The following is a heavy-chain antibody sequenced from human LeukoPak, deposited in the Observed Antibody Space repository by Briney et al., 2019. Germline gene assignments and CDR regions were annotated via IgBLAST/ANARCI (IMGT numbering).Heavy chain of an antibody. V-gene: IGHV1-8*01. CDR2: MNPNSGNT. D-gene: IGHD3-22*01. J-gene: IGHJ4*02. CDR3: ARGYWDYYDRSYYFDY. CDR1: GYTFTSYD. Sequence: GASVKVSCKASGYTFTSYDINWVRQATGQGLEWMGWMNPNSGNTGYAQKFQGRVTMTRNTSISTAYMELSSLRSEDTAVYYCARGYWDYYDRSYYFDYWGQGTLVTVSS.